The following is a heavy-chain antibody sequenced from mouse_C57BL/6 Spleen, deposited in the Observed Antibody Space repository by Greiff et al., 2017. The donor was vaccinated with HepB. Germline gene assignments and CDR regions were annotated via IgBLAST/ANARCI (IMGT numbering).Heavy chain of an antibody. CDR2: IHPNSGST. CDR3: ARSGVYYYGSSYERIFCFDY. Sequence: VQLQQPGAELVKPGASVKLSCKASGYTFTSYWMHWVKQRPGQGLEWIGMIHPNSGSTNYNEKFKSKATLTVDKSSSTAYMQLSSLTSEDSAVYYCARSGVYYYGSSYERIFCFDYWGQGTTLTVSS. J-gene: IGHJ2*01. V-gene: IGHV1-64*01. CDR1: GYTFTSYW. D-gene: IGHD1-1*01.